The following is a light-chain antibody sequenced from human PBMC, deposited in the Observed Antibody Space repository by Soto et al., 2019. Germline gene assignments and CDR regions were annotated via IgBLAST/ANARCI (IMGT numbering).Light chain of an antibody. Sequence: QSVLTQPASVSGSPGQSITISCTGTSSDVGGYNYVSWYQHHPGKAPKLMIYEVNNRPSGVSNRFSGSKSGNTASLTISGLQPEDEADYSCSSYTRSVTIVFGSGTKVTV. CDR1: SSDVGGYNY. CDR2: EVN. CDR3: SSYTRSVTIV. J-gene: IGLJ1*01. V-gene: IGLV2-14*01.